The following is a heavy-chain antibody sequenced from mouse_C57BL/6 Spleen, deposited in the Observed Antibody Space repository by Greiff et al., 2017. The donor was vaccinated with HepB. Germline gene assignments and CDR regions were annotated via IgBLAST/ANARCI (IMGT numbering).Heavy chain of an antibody. V-gene: IGHV1-69*01. CDR2: IDPSDSYT. Sequence: QVQLQQPGAELVMPGASVKLSCKASGYTFTSYWMHWVKQRPGQGLEWIGEIDPSDSYTNYNEKFKGKSTLTVDKSSSAAYMQLSNLTSEDSAVYYCARYLYYGYCDYAMDYWGQGTSVTVSS. D-gene: IGHD2-2*01. J-gene: IGHJ4*01. CDR3: ARYLYYGYCDYAMDY. CDR1: GYTFTSYW.